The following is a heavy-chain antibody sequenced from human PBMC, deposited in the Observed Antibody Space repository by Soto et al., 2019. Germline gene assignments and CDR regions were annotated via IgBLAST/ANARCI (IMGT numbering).Heavy chain of an antibody. J-gene: IGHJ4*02. V-gene: IGHV4-59*01. CDR1: GGSISSYY. CDR3: ARVKYCGGDCYRQGGSFDY. Sequence: LSLTCTVSGGSISSYYWSWIRQPPGKGLEWIGYIYYSGSTNYNPSLKSRVTISVDTSKNQFSLKLSSVTAADTAVYYCARVKYCGGDCYRQGGSFDYWGQGTLVTVSS. D-gene: IGHD2-21*01. CDR2: IYYSGST.